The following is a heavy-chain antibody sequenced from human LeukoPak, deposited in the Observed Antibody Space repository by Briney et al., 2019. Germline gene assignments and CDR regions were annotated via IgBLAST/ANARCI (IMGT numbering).Heavy chain of an antibody. CDR3: ARGPGGYSYGYYFDY. D-gene: IGHD5-18*01. V-gene: IGHV4-61*03. CDR1: GGSVSSGSYY. J-gene: IGHJ4*02. CDR2: IYYSGST. Sequence: SETLSLTCTVSGGSVSSGSYYWSWIRQPPGKGLEWIGYIYYSGSTNYNPSLKSRVTISVDTSKNHFSLKLSSVTAADTAVYYCARGPGGYSYGYYFDYWGQGTLVTVSS.